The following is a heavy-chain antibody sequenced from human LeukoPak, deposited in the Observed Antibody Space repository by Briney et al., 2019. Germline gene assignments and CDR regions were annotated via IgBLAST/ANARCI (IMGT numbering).Heavy chain of an antibody. V-gene: IGHV4-61*02. CDR2: ISSSGST. CDR1: GDSISSGDYY. J-gene: IGHJ4*02. D-gene: IGHD3-10*01. CDR3: ARGPRYYGSGSYRCFDY. Sequence: SQTLSLTCTVSGDSISSGDYYWSWIRQPAGKGLEWIGRISSSGSTNYNPSLKSRVTISVDTSKNQFSLKLSSVTAADTAVYFCARGPRYYGSGSYRCFDYWGQGTLVTVSS.